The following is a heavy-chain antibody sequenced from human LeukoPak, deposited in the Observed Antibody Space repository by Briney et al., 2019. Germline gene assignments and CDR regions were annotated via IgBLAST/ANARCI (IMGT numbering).Heavy chain of an antibody. CDR3: ARGEAGVFDC. CDR2: INKDGSAK. CDR1: EFTFSSYW. J-gene: IGHJ4*02. V-gene: IGHV3-7*05. Sequence: GGSLRLSCAASEFTFSSYWMSSVRQAPGKGLEWVAHINKDGSAKTYVGSVRGRFTISRDNAKTSVYLQMNSLRAEDTAMYYCARGEAGVFDCWGQGTLVTVSS. D-gene: IGHD6-25*01.